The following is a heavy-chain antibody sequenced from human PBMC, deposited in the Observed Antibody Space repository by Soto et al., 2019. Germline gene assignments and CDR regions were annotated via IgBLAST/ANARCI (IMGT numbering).Heavy chain of an antibody. D-gene: IGHD1-1*01. CDR2: ISYDGSNK. J-gene: IGHJ4*02. V-gene: IGHV3-30*18. CDR3: AKSSWNGVRGATDY. Sequence: QVQLVESGGGVVQPGRSLRLSCAASGFTFSSYGMQWVRQAPGKGLEWVAVISYDGSNKYYADSVKGRFTISRDNSKNTLYLQMNSLRAEDTAVYYCAKSSWNGVRGATDYWGQGTLVTVSS. CDR1: GFTFSSYG.